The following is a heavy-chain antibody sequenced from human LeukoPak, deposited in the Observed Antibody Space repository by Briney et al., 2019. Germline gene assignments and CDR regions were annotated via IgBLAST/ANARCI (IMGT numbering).Heavy chain of an antibody. CDR3: ARGRFGEWDNWFDP. Sequence: ASVTVSCKASGYTFTGYYIHWVRQAPGQGLEWMAWINPNSGATNYAQKFQGRVTMTRDTSISTAYMELSRLTSDDTAVYFCARGRFGEWDNWFDPWGQGTLVTVSS. D-gene: IGHD3-10*01. CDR2: INPNSGAT. J-gene: IGHJ5*02. CDR1: GYTFTGYY. V-gene: IGHV1-2*02.